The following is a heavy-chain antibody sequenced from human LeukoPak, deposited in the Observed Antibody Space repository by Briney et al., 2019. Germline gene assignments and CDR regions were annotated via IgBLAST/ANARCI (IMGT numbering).Heavy chain of an antibody. CDR2: ISSSTTYI. J-gene: IGHJ6*02. V-gene: IGHV3-21*01. CDR3: ARELESMDV. D-gene: IGHD3-3*01. Sequence: GGSLRLSCAASGFTLSSYSMNWVRQAPGMGLEWVSSISSSTTYIYYADSVKGRFPISRDNSKNTLYLQMNSLRAGDTAVYYCARELESMDVWGQGTTVTVFS. CDR1: GFTLSSYS.